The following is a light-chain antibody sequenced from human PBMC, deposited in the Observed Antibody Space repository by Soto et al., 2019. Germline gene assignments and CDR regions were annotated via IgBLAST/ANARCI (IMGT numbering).Light chain of an antibody. CDR2: SVS. CDR3: SSYTRNRTYV. V-gene: IGLV2-14*01. CDR1: SSDVGGYNY. J-gene: IGLJ1*01. Sequence: QSALSLAASVSGSPGQSITISCTGTSSDVGGYNYVSWYQQHPGKAPKLIIYSVSNRPSGVSNRFSGSKSGNTASLTISGLQAEDETDYYCSSYTRNRTYVFGTGTKVTVL.